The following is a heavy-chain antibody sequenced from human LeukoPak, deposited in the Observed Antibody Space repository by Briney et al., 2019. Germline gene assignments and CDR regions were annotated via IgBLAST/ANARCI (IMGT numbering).Heavy chain of an antibody. CDR1: GFTFSDYY. D-gene: IGHD2-2*01. CDR2: ISSSSSYT. V-gene: IGHV3-11*06. Sequence: GGSLRLSCAASGFTFSDYYMSWIRQAPGKGLEWVSYISSSSSYTNYADSVKGRFTIYRDNAKNSLYLQMNSLRAEDTAVYYCARARMPGLPGYWGQGTLVTVSS. CDR3: ARARMPGLPGY. J-gene: IGHJ4*02.